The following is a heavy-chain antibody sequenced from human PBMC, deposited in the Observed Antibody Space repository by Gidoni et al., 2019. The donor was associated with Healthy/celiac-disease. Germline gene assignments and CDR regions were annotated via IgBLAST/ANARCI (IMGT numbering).Heavy chain of an antibody. CDR1: GGSISSSSYY. CDR2: IYYSGST. Sequence: QLQLQESGPGLVKPSETLSLTCTVSGGSISSSSYYWGWIRQPPGKGLEWIGSIYYSGSTYYNPSLKSRVTISVDTSKNQFSLKLSSVTAADTAVYYCARHETSSSWTPNWFDPWGQGTLVTVSS. J-gene: IGHJ5*02. V-gene: IGHV4-39*01. D-gene: IGHD6-13*01. CDR3: ARHETSSSWTPNWFDP.